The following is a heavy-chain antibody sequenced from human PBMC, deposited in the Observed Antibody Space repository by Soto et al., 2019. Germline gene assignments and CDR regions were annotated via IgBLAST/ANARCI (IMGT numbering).Heavy chain of an antibody. Sequence: QITLKESGPTLVKPTQTLTLTCTFSGFSLSTSGVGVGWIRQPPGKALEWLALIYWDDDKRYSPSLKSRLTIPKDTCNNQVVLTAADMDPVHRATYFFARSCKWHVGVSYYYWDVWGKGTPVTVSS. J-gene: IGHJ6*03. D-gene: IGHD3-10*01. CDR3: ARSCKWHVGVSYYYWDV. CDR1: GFSLSTSGVG. CDR2: IYWDDDK. V-gene: IGHV2-5*02.